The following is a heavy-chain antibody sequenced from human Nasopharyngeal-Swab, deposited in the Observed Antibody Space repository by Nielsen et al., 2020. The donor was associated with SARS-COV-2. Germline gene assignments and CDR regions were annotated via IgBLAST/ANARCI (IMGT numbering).Heavy chain of an antibody. V-gene: IGHV4-61*02. Sequence: SETLSLTCTVSGASITSGDYFWSWIRQPAGKGLEWIGRMYVSGRTDYNPSLKSRVTMSLDPSKNQFSLKLSYVTAPDTAVYYCARYSSTSHTKGDWYFDLWGRGTLVTVSS. CDR1: GASITSGDYF. CDR3: ARYSSTSHTKGDWYFDL. J-gene: IGHJ2*01. D-gene: IGHD2-2*01. CDR2: MYVSGRT.